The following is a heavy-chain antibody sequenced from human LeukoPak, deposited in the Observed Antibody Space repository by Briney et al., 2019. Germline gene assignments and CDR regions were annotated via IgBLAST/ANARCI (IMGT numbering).Heavy chain of an antibody. Sequence: HSGGSLRLSCAACGFTFEDYAMHWVRQAPGRGLEWVSFISGNGGSRYYADSVKGRFTISRDNAKSSLYLQMNSLGVVDTAVYYCARAAHEQWSVLGVYHYGFDVWGQGTTLTVSS. D-gene: IGHD6-19*01. CDR2: ISGNGGSR. CDR1: GFTFEDYA. CDR3: ARAAHEQWSVLGVYHYGFDV. V-gene: IGHV3-43*02. J-gene: IGHJ6*02.